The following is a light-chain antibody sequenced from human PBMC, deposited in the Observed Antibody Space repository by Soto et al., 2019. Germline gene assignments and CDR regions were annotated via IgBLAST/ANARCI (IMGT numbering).Light chain of an antibody. V-gene: IGKV3-11*01. J-gene: IGKJ1*01. CDR1: QYINTR. CDR3: HQRQSWPRT. Sequence: EIVLTQSPANLSSFPGDIVTLSCRASQYINTRLAWYQHRPGQAPRLLIYQTSIRAAGIPARFSASGSGTDFTLTISDVQPEDFALYYCHQRQSWPRTFGQGTKVDI. CDR2: QTS.